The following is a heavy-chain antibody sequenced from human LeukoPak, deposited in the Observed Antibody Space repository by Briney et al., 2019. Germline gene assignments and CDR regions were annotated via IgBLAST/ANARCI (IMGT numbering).Heavy chain of an antibody. Sequence: SETLSLTCTVSGGSISSSSYYWGWIRQPPGKGLEWIGSIYYSGSTYYNPSLKSRLTISVDTSKNQFSLKLSSVIAADTAVYYCARYDSSGYYYDYWGQGTLVTVSS. CDR3: ARYDSSGYYYDY. CDR2: IYYSGST. J-gene: IGHJ4*02. CDR1: GGSISSSSYY. V-gene: IGHV4-39*01. D-gene: IGHD3-22*01.